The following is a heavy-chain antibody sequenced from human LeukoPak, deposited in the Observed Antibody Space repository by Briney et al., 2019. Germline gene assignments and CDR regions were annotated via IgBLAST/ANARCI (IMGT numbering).Heavy chain of an antibody. CDR2: IKQDGSEK. CDR1: GFTSSNYW. V-gene: IGHV3-7*03. Sequence: PGGSLRLSCAASGFTSSNYWKTWVRPAPGKGLEWVASIKQDGSEKYYVDSVKGRFTFSRDNAKNSLYLQMYSLRAEDTAVYYCARDKSAGADTGSSFYYWGQGALVTVSS. D-gene: IGHD3-10*01. CDR3: ARDKSAGADTGSSFYY. J-gene: IGHJ4*02.